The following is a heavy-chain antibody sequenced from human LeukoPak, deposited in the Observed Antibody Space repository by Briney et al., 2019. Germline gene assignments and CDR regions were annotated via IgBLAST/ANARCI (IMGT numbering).Heavy chain of an antibody. Sequence: SETLSLTCTVSGGSISSYDWSWIRQPAGKGPEWIGRIYASGNTRYNPSLKSRLTMSVDTSKNQFSLKLSSVTAADTAVYYCARVSSSWYAYVYYYYMDVWGKGTTVTVSS. CDR1: GGSISSYD. CDR2: IYASGNT. D-gene: IGHD6-13*01. V-gene: IGHV4-4*07. J-gene: IGHJ6*03. CDR3: ARVSSSWYAYVYYYYMDV.